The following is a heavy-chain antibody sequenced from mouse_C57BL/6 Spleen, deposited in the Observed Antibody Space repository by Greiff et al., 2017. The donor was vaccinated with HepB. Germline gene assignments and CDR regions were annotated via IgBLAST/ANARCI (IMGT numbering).Heavy chain of an antibody. V-gene: IGHV1-5*01. CDR1: GYTFTSYW. CDR3: TREASTMVTSGFAY. Sequence: VQLQQSGTVLARPGASVKMSCKTSGYTFTSYWMHWVKQRPGQGLEWIGAIYPGNSDTSYNQKFKGKAKLTAVTSASTAYMELSSLTNEDSAVYYCTREASTMVTSGFAYWGQGTLVTVSA. CDR2: IYPGNSDT. J-gene: IGHJ3*01. D-gene: IGHD2-2*01.